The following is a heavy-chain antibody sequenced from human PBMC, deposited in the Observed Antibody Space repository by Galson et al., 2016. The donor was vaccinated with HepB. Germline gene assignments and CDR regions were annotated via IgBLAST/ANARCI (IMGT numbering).Heavy chain of an antibody. J-gene: IGHJ4*02. Sequence: CAISGDSVSNNNTAWNWIRQSPSRGLEWLGRTFYRSQWFNDYALSVKGRINIKADTSKNQFSLQLNSVTPDDAAVYYCARGKHDSESTGAFDYWDRGTLVTVSS. CDR3: ARGKHDSESTGAFDY. CDR1: GDSVSNNNTA. D-gene: IGHD2-8*02. V-gene: IGHV6-1*01. CDR2: TFYRSQWFN.